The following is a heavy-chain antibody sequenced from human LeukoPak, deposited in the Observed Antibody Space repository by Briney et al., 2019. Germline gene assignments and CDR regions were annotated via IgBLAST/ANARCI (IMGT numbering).Heavy chain of an antibody. CDR2: IYYSGST. CDR1: GGSISSYY. J-gene: IGHJ3*02. Sequence: SETLSLTCTVSGGSISSYYWSWLRQPPGKGLEWIGFIYYSGSTNYNPSLKSRVTISLDTSKNQFSLKLSSVTAADTAVYYCATLTGGDDAFDIWGQGTMVTVSS. CDR3: ATLTGGDDAFDI. D-gene: IGHD4-23*01. V-gene: IGHV4-59*01.